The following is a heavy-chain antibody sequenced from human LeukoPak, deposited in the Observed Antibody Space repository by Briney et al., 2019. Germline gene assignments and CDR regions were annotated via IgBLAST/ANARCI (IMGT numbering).Heavy chain of an antibody. J-gene: IGHJ4*02. V-gene: IGHV3-74*01. Sequence: PGGSLRLSCAASGFTFSSYWMHWVRQAPGKGLVWVSRINSDGSSTSYADSVKGRFTISRDNAKNTLYLQMNSVGAEDTAVYYCARGGLYSYGSFDYWGQGTLVTVSS. CDR1: GFTFSSYW. D-gene: IGHD5-18*01. CDR2: INSDGSST. CDR3: ARGGLYSYGSFDY.